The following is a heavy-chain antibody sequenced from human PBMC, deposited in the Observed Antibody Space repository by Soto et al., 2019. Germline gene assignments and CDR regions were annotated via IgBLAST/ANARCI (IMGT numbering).Heavy chain of an antibody. CDR2: IYYSGST. J-gene: IGHJ5*02. Sequence: SETLSLTCTVSGGSISSSRYYWGWIRQPPGKGLEWIGSIYYSGSTYYNPSLKSRVTISVDTSKNQFSLKLSSVTAADTAVYYCARLSPFLTGYYGFDPWGQGTLVTVSS. CDR1: GGSISSSRYY. V-gene: IGHV4-39*01. CDR3: ARLSPFLTGYYGFDP. D-gene: IGHD3-9*01.